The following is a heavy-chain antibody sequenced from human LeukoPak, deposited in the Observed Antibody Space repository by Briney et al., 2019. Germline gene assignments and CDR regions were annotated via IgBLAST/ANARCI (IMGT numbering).Heavy chain of an antibody. J-gene: IGHJ5*01. CDR3: ARLVGAAWFDS. V-gene: IGHV6-1*01. Sequence: SQTLSLICAISGDSVSTNRATWTWLRQSPSRGLEWLGRTYYRSKWNTDYAVSMRSRITINPDTSKNQFSLQLSSVTPEDTAVYYCARLVGAAWFDSWGQGTLVTVSS. CDR1: GDSVSTNRAT. CDR2: TYYRSKWNT. D-gene: IGHD1-26*01.